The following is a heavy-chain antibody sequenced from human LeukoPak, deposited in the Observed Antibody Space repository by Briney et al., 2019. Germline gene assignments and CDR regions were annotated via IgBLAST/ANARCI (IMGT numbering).Heavy chain of an antibody. J-gene: IGHJ3*02. CDR1: GGSISSGGYS. CDR2: IYYSGST. V-gene: IGHV4-30-2*01. D-gene: IGHD5-12*01. CDR3: ACAAVATADAFDI. Sequence: SQTLSLTCAVSGGSISSGGYSWSWIRQPPGKGLEWIGYIYYSGSTYYNPSLKSRVTISVDRSKNQFSLKLSSVTAADTAVYYCACAAVATADAFDIWGQGTLVTVSS.